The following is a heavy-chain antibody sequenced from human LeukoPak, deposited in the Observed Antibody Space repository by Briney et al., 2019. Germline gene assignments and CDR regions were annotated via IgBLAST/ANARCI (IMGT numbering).Heavy chain of an antibody. J-gene: IGHJ5*02. CDR3: AKMSSSSNWFDP. CDR2: IYHSGST. Sequence: SETLSLTCAVSGGSISSGGYSWSWIRQPPGKGLEWIGYIYHSGSTYYNPSLKSRVTISVDRSKNQFSLKLSSVTAADTAVYYCAKMSSSSNWFDPWGQGILVTVSS. D-gene: IGHD6-6*01. CDR1: GGSISSGGYS. V-gene: IGHV4-30-2*01.